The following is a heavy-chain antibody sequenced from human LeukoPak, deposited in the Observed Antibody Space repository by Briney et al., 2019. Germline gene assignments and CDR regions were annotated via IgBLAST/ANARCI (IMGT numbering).Heavy chain of an antibody. CDR1: GFNFGGYG. V-gene: IGHV3-30*18. D-gene: IGHD6-13*01. CDR3: AKGAVPATVHAPVPYVYDY. CDR2: ISYDGTYK. J-gene: IGHJ4*02. Sequence: GGSLRLSCAASGFNFGGYGMHLVPQAPGKGREWVAFISYDGTYKNYVDSVKGRFTISRDNSRNMLYLQMSSPRPEDTAVYYCAKGAVPATVHAPVPYVYDYWGQGTLVSVCS.